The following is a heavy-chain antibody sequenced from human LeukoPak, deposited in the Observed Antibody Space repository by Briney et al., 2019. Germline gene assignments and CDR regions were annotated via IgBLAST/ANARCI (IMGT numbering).Heavy chain of an antibody. D-gene: IGHD1-26*01. Sequence: SETLSLTCTVSGRSISSYYCSWIRQPPGKGLEWIGHIYHSGSTNYSPSLTSRVTMSVDRSKNQFSLKLSSVTAADTALYYCARKGDRGSAGFFDYWGQGTLVTVSS. CDR2: IYHSGST. V-gene: IGHV4-59*01. J-gene: IGHJ4*02. CDR1: GRSISSYY. CDR3: ARKGDRGSAGFFDY.